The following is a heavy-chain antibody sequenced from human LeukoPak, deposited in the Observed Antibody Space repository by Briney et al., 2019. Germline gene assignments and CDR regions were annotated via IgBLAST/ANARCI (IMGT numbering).Heavy chain of an antibody. D-gene: IGHD3-10*01. Sequence: GASVKVSCKASGYTFTGYYMHWVRQAPGQGLEWMGWINPNSGGTNYAQKFQGRVTMTRDTSISTAYMELSRLRSDDTAVYYCARSYYYGSGKGAFDIWGQGTMVTVSS. CDR2: INPNSGGT. V-gene: IGHV1-2*02. CDR1: GYTFTGYY. J-gene: IGHJ3*02. CDR3: ARSYYYGSGKGAFDI.